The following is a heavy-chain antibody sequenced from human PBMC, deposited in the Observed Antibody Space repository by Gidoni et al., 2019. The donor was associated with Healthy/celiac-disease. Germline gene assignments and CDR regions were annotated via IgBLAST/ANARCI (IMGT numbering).Heavy chain of an antibody. V-gene: IGHV3-30*04. J-gene: IGHJ6*02. Sequence: QVQLVESGGGVVQPGRSLRLSCAASGFTFSSYAMHWVRQAPGKGLEWVAVISYDGSNKYYADSVKGRFTISRDNSKNTLYLQMNSLRAEDTAVYYCARGGYCSGGSCYSESYYYYYGMDVWGQGTTVTVSS. CDR1: GFTFSSYA. D-gene: IGHD2-15*01. CDR2: ISYDGSNK. CDR3: ARGGYCSGGSCYSESYYYYYGMDV.